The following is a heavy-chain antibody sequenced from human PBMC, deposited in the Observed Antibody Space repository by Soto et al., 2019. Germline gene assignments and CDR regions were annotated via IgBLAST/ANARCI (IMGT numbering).Heavy chain of an antibody. J-gene: IGHJ4*02. CDR3: ARGRGFRYSSGWYSV. CDR1: GGSFSGYY. Sequence: SETLSLTCAVYGGSFSGYYWSWIRQPPGKGLEWIGEINHSGSTNYNPSLKSRVTISVDTSKNQFSLKLSSVTAADTAVYYCARGRGFRYSSGWYSVWGQGTLVTVSS. V-gene: IGHV4-34*01. D-gene: IGHD6-19*01. CDR2: INHSGST.